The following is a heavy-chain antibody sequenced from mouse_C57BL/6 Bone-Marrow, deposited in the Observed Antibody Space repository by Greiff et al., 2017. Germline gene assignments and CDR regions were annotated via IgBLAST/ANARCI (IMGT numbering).Heavy chain of an antibody. D-gene: IGHD1-1*01. CDR2: IWSGGST. Sequence: VKLMESGPGLVQPSQSLSITCTVSGFSLTSYGVHWVRQSPGKGLEWLGVIWSGGSTDYDAAFISRLSISKDNSKSQVFFKMNSLQADDTAIYYCARNYGSPHWYFDVWGTGTTVTVSS. V-gene: IGHV2-2*01. CDR3: ARNYGSPHWYFDV. CDR1: GFSLTSYG. J-gene: IGHJ1*03.